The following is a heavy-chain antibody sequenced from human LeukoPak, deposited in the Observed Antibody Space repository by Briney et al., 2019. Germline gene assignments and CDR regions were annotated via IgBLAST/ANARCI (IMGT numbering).Heavy chain of an antibody. J-gene: IGHJ3*02. CDR2: MNPDGSAI. V-gene: IGHV3-7*01. Sequence: GGSLRLSCTASGFSFSGSWMSWVRQLPGKGLEWLADMNPDGSAIVYVDSVKGRFTVSRNNPKNSLYLQMDGLRAEDTAVYYCARDPLNGALDIWGQGTLVTVSS. CDR3: ARDPLNGALDI. CDR1: GFSFSGSW.